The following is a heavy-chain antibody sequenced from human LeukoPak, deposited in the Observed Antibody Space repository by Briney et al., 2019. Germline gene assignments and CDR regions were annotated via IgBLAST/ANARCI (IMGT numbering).Heavy chain of an antibody. CDR3: ARDMRCSSSCSYFDY. J-gene: IGHJ4*02. D-gene: IGHD6-13*01. CDR2: IYYSGST. CDR1: GGSISSGDYY. V-gene: IGHV4-30-4*01. Sequence: SQTLSLTCTVSGGSISSGDYYWSWIRQPPGKGLEWIGYIYYSGSTYYNPSLKSRVTISVDTSKNQFSLKLSSVTAADTAVYYCARDMRCSSSCSYFDYWGQGTLVTVSS.